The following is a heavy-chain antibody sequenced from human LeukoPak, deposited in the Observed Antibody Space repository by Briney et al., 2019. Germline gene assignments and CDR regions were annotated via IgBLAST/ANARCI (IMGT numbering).Heavy chain of an antibody. CDR1: GGSISSYY. J-gene: IGHJ4*02. Sequence: SETLSLTCTVSGGSISSYYWTWIRQPPGKGLEWIGYIYNSVNTNSDPSLKSRVTISVDKSKNQFSLKLRSVTAADTAVYYCTRGLRAEYWGQGTVVTVSS. D-gene: IGHD4-17*01. CDR3: TRGLRAEY. CDR2: IYNSVNT. V-gene: IGHV4-59*01.